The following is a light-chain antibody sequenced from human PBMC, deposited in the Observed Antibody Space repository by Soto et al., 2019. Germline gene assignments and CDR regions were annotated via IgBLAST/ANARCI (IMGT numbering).Light chain of an antibody. CDR1: QSINNR. CDR2: KAS. V-gene: IGKV1-5*03. Sequence: DIQMTQSPSTLSASVGDRVTLTCRASQSINNRLVWYQQKPGIAPKLLIYKASSLESVVPSRFSGSGSGTEFNFTISSLQPDDFETYYCQQSNTYPWTFCHGTKVAIK. CDR3: QQSNTYPWT. J-gene: IGKJ1*01.